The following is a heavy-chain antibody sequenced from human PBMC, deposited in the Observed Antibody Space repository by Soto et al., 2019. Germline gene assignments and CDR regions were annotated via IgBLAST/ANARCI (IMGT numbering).Heavy chain of an antibody. CDR1: GFTFSDYY. J-gene: IGHJ4*02. CDR2: ISSSSSYT. CDR3: AILGSSSDEDY. Sequence: QVQLVESGGGLVQPGGSLRLSCAASGFTFSDYYMGWIRQAPGKGLEWVSCISSSSSYTNYADSVKGRFTISRDNAKNSLYLQMNSLRAEDTAVYHCAILGSSSDEDYWGQGTLVTVSS. V-gene: IGHV3-11*05. D-gene: IGHD2-2*01.